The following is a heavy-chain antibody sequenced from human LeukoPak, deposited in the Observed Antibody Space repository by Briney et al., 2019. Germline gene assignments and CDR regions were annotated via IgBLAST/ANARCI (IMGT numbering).Heavy chain of an antibody. Sequence: PGGSLRLSCAASGFTFSNYWMSWVRQAPGKGLEWVANIKQDGSEKDYVDSVKGRFTISRDNAKNSLYLQMNSLRAEDTAVYYCARLKYGSPQHWGQGTLVTVSS. J-gene: IGHJ1*01. CDR3: ARLKYGSPQH. D-gene: IGHD1-26*01. V-gene: IGHV3-7*01. CDR1: GFTFSNYW. CDR2: IKQDGSEK.